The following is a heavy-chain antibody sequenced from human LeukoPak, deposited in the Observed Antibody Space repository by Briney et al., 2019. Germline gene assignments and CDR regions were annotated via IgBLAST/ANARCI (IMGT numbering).Heavy chain of an antibody. J-gene: IGHJ4*02. CDR2: INPSGGST. V-gene: IGHV1-46*01. Sequence: ASVKVSCKASGYTFTSHYMHLLRQAPGQGLEWMGIINPSGGSTSYAQKFQGRVTMTRDTSTSTVYMELSSLRSEDTAVYYCARELTGSNDFHYWGQGTLVTVSS. CDR1: GYTFTSHY. D-gene: IGHD1-20*01. CDR3: ARELTGSNDFHY.